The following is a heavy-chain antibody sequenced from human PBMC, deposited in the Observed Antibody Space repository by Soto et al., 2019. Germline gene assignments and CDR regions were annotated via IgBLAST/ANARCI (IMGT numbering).Heavy chain of an antibody. Sequence: GGSLRLSCAASGFTFSSYAMSWVRQAPGKGLEWVSAISGSGGSTYYADSVKGRFTISRDNSKNTLYLQMNSLRAEDPAVYSCAKTRPAMVRGVIIPRPFDYWGQGTLVTVSS. CDR1: GFTFSSYA. J-gene: IGHJ4*02. D-gene: IGHD3-10*01. CDR3: AKTRPAMVRGVIIPRPFDY. CDR2: ISGSGGST. V-gene: IGHV3-23*01.